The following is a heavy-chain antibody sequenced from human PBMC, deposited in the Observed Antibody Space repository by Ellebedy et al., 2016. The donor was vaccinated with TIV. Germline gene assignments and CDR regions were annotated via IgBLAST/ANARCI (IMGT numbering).Heavy chain of an antibody. D-gene: IGHD4-17*01. J-gene: IGHJ4*02. CDR2: IFSTGST. CDR1: GGSINYYY. V-gene: IGHV4-4*07. CDR3: ARGGTTVTTPRFDY. Sequence: PSETLSLTCTVSGGSINYYYWGWIRQPAGKGLEWIGRIFSTGSTNYNPSLKSRVTMSVDTSKNQFSLKLRSVTAADTAVSYCARGGTTVTTPRFDYWGQGTLVTVSS.